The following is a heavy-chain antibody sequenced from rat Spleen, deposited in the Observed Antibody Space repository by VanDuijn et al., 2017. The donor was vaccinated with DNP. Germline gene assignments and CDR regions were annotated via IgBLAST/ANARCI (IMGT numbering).Heavy chain of an antibody. CDR2: ITNSGGST. V-gene: IGHV5S11*01. J-gene: IGHJ2*01. Sequence: EVQLVESGGGLVQPGRSLKLSCAASGFTFSSFPMAWVRQAPTKGLEWVASITNSGGSTYYRDSVRGRFTISRDYARSTLYLQMDSLRSEETATYYCARQGNNFGYFDYWGQGVMVTVSS. CDR1: GFTFSSFP. CDR3: ARQGNNFGYFDY. D-gene: IGHD1-10*01.